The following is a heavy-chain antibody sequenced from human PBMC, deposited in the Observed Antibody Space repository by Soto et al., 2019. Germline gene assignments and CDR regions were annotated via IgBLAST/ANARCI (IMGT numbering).Heavy chain of an antibody. V-gene: IGHV3-30-3*01. CDR3: ARDKAATLDY. J-gene: IGHJ4*02. CDR1: GFTFSSYA. D-gene: IGHD2-15*01. Sequence: GGSLRLSCAASGFTFSSYAMHWVRQAPGKGLEWVAVISYDGSNKYYADSVKGRFTISRDNSKNTLYLQMNSLRAEDTAVYYCARDKAATLDYWGQGTLVTVSS. CDR2: ISYDGSNK.